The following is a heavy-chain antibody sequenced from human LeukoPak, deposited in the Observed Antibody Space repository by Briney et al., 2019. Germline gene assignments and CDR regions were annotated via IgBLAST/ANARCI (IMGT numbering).Heavy chain of an antibody. V-gene: IGHV5-51*01. CDR1: GYSFTSYW. J-gene: IGHJ4*02. CDR2: IYPGDSDT. Sequence: GESLKISCKGSGYSFTSYWTGWVRQMPGKGLEWMGIIYPGDSDTRYSPSFQGQVTISADKSISTAYLQWSSLTASDTAMYYCARQYCSGGSCYVADYWGQGTLVTVSS. D-gene: IGHD2-15*01. CDR3: ARQYCSGGSCYVADY.